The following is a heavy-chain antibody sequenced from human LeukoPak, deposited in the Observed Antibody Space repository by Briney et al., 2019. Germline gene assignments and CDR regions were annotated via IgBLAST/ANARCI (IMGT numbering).Heavy chain of an antibody. V-gene: IGHV3-21*01. Sequence: PGGSLRLSCAASGFTFSSYSMNWVRQAPGKGLEWVSSISSSSSCIYYADSVKGRFTISRDNAKNSLYLQMNSLRAEDTAVYYCARLSYYGSGSYYRAGGFDYWGQGTLVTVSS. D-gene: IGHD3-10*01. CDR2: ISSSSSCI. CDR1: GFTFSSYS. CDR3: ARLSYYGSGSYYRAGGFDY. J-gene: IGHJ4*02.